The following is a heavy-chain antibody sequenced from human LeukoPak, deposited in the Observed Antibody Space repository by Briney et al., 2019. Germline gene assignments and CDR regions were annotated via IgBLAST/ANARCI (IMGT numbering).Heavy chain of an antibody. CDR2: IYHIVST. D-gene: IGHD3-10*01. CDR1: GGSISSGGYS. Sequence: PSETLSLTCAVSGGSISSGGYSWSWIRQPPGKGLDWIGYIYHIVSTYYNPSLKSRVNISVERYKNQFSLKLSSVTAADTAVYYCARDVVWFGEPLGYWYFDLWGRGTLVTVSS. J-gene: IGHJ2*01. V-gene: IGHV4-30-2*01. CDR3: ARDVVWFGEPLGYWYFDL.